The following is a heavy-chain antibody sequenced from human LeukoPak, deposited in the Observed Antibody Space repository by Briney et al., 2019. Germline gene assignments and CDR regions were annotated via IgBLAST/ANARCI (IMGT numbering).Heavy chain of an antibody. CDR2: MNPNSGNT. Sequence: ASVKVSCKASGYTFTSYDINWVRQATGQGLEWMGWMNPNSGNTGYAQKFQGRVTMTRDTSTSTVYMELSSLRSEDTAVYYCARSRRYYDAFDIWGQGTMVTVSS. CDR3: ARSRRYYDAFDI. D-gene: IGHD3-10*01. CDR1: GYTFTSYD. J-gene: IGHJ3*02. V-gene: IGHV1-8*01.